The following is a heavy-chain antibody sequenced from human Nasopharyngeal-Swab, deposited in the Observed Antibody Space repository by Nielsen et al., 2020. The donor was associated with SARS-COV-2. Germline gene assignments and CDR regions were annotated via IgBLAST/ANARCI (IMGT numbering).Heavy chain of an antibody. CDR2: IYYSGST. Sequence: SETLSLTCTVSGGSISSSSYYWGWIRQPPGKGLEWIGGIYYSGSTYYNPSLKSRVTISVDTSKNQFSLKLSSVTAADTAVYYCARHPGYCSSTSCYAGPNAFDIWGQGTMVTVSS. V-gene: IGHV4-39*01. J-gene: IGHJ3*02. D-gene: IGHD2-2*01. CDR1: GGSISSSSYY. CDR3: ARHPGYCSSTSCYAGPNAFDI.